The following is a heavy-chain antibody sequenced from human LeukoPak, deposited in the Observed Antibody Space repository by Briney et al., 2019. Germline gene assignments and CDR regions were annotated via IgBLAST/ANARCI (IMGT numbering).Heavy chain of an antibody. D-gene: IGHD3-9*01. Sequence: GGSLRLSCAASGFTFSNYGMHWVRQAPGKGLEWVAVIWYDGSNKYYADSVKGRFTISRDNSKNTLYLQMNSLRAEDTAMYYCAKGFRYFDWLLQEWVQGTLVTVSS. J-gene: IGHJ4*02. V-gene: IGHV3-33*06. CDR2: IWYDGSNK. CDR3: AKGFRYFDWLLQE. CDR1: GFTFSNYG.